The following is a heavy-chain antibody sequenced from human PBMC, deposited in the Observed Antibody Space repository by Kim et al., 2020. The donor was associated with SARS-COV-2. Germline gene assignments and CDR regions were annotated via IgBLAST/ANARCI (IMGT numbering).Heavy chain of an antibody. CDR3: TRVGYNYNLGNAFDI. CDR1: GLSFSGYT. D-gene: IGHD1-20*01. CDR2: IKHDGSIK. V-gene: IGHV3-30-3*01. Sequence: GGSLRLSCAASGLSFSGYTMHWVRQAPGKGLEWATVIKHDGSIKYYADSMKGRFTVSRDNSRNTLYLQMDSLRAEDTAVYYCTRVGYNYNLGNAFDIWGQGTMVIVSS. J-gene: IGHJ3*02.